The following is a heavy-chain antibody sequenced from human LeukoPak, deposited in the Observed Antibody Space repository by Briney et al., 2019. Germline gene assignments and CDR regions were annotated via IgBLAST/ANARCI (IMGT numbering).Heavy chain of an antibody. CDR1: GGTFSSYA. V-gene: IGHV1-69*01. D-gene: IGHD2-15*01. CDR2: IIPIFGTA. CDR3: ARENCSGGSCYWFDP. Sequence: EASVNVSCKASGGTFSSYAISWVRQAPGQGLEWMGGIIPIFGTANYAQKFQGRVTITADESTSTAYMELSSLRSEDTAVYYCARENCSGGSCYWFDPWGQGTLVTVSS. J-gene: IGHJ5*02.